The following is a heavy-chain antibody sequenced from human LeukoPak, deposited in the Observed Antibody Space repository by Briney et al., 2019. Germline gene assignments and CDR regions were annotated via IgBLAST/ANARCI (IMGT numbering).Heavy chain of an antibody. Sequence: GGSLRLSCAASGLSFSNYDLHWVRQPTGKGPEWVSAIGAGHNTYYSDSVRGRFTISRENGKNSSFLQMNSLRAGDTAVYYCAREVSDTVITGWYFYLWGRGTLVTVSS. D-gene: IGHD4-17*01. CDR3: AREVSDTVITGWYFYL. V-gene: IGHV3-13*01. CDR1: GLSFSNYD. J-gene: IGHJ2*01. CDR2: IGAGHNT.